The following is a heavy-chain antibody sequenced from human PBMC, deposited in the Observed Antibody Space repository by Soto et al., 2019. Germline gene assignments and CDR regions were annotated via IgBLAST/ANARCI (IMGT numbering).Heavy chain of an antibody. CDR1: GFTFSSYS. CDR3: ASNLRDQYYYDSSGYYAMEGAFDI. CDR2: ISSSSSTI. D-gene: IGHD3-22*01. J-gene: IGHJ3*02. V-gene: IGHV3-48*02. Sequence: GESLRLSCAASGFTFSSYSMNWVRQAPGKGLEWVSYISSSSSTIYYADSVKGRFTISRDNAKNSLYLQMNSLRDEDTAVYYCASNLRDQYYYDSSGYYAMEGAFDIWGQGTMVTVSS.